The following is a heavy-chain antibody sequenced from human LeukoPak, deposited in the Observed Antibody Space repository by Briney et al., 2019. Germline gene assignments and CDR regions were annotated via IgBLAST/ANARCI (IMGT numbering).Heavy chain of an antibody. CDR2: ISYDGSNK. CDR1: GFTFSSYG. D-gene: IGHD5-12*01. Sequence: PGRSLRLSCAASGFTFSSYGMHWVRQAPGKGLEWVAVISYDGSNKYYADSVKGRFTISRDNSKNTLYLQMNSLRAEDTAVYYCAKGGYDQQTYYYYCGMDVWGKGTTVTVSS. CDR3: AKGGYDQQTYYYYCGMDV. J-gene: IGHJ6*04. V-gene: IGHV3-30*18.